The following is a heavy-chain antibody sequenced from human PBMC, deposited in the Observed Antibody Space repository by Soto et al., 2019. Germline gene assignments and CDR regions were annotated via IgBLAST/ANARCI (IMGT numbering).Heavy chain of an antibody. CDR2: ILHIGDSA. Sequence: DVQLLESGGGLVQPGGSLRLCCVASGFSFSANAMTWVRQAPGKGLEWVSSILHIGDSAYYADSVKGRFTISRDNSKSTLYLQMNSLRAEDTAVYYCARRGLSNNDYWGQGTLVTVSS. D-gene: IGHD1-1*01. J-gene: IGHJ4*02. CDR1: GFSFSANA. CDR3: ARRGLSNNDY. V-gene: IGHV3-23*01.